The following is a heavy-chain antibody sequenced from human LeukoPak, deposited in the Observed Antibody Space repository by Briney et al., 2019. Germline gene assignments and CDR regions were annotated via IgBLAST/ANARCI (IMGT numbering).Heavy chain of an antibody. J-gene: IGHJ3*02. CDR2: ISSSSRYI. V-gene: IGHV3-21*01. CDR3: ARDGSYDTSGYYAFDI. CDR1: GILFSTYV. D-gene: IGHD3-22*01. Sequence: GGSLRLSCAASGILFSTYVMNWVRQAPGKGLEWVSCISSSSRYIYYGDSVKGRFTISRDNAKNSLYLQMNSLRAEDTAVYYCARDGSYDTSGYYAFDIWGQGTMVTVSS.